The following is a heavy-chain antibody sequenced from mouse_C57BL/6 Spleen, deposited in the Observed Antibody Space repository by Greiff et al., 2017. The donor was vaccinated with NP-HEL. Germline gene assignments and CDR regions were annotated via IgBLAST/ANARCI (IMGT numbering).Heavy chain of an antibody. J-gene: IGHJ1*03. CDR2: ISSGSSTI. D-gene: IGHD2-4*01. V-gene: IGHV5-17*01. CDR3: ARDYDYDVGINGYFDV. CDR1: GFTFSDYG. Sequence: EVKLMESGGGLVKPGGSLKLSCAASGFTFSDYGMHWVRQAPEKGLEWVAYISSGSSTIYYADTVKGRITISRDNAKNTLFLQMTSLMYEDTAMYYCARDYDYDVGINGYFDVWGTGTTVTVSS.